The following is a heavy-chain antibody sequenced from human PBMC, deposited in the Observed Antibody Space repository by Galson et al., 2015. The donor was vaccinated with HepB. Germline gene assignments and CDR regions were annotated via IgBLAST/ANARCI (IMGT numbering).Heavy chain of an antibody. Sequence: SVKVSCRASGYTFTNYYIHWVRQAPGQGLEWMGIINPNNGATRYAQKLQDRVTMTRDTSTSTVYMELSSLRSEDTALYYCARGNMIYWYFDLWGRGTLVAVSS. CDR2: INPNNGAT. CDR1: GYTFTNYY. J-gene: IGHJ2*01. D-gene: IGHD3-16*01. CDR3: ARGNMIYWYFDL. V-gene: IGHV1-46*04.